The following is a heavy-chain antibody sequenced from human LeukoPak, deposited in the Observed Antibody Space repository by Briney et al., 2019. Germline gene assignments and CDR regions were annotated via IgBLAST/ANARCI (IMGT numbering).Heavy chain of an antibody. V-gene: IGHV3-23*01. CDR3: ANDYYDSSGYPYYFDY. J-gene: IGHJ4*02. Sequence: GGSLRLSCAASGFTFSSYAMSWVRQAPGKGLEWASAISGSGGSTYYADSVKGRFTISRDNSKNTLYLQMNSLRAEDTAVYYCANDYYDSSGYPYYFDYWGQGTLVTVSS. D-gene: IGHD3-22*01. CDR1: GFTFSSYA. CDR2: ISGSGGST.